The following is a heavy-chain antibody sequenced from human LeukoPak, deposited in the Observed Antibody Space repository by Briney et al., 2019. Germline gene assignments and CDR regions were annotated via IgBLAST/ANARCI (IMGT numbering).Heavy chain of an antibody. D-gene: IGHD5-12*01. CDR2: IWYDGSNK. Sequence: GRSLRLSCAASGFTFSNYGMHWVRQAPGKGLEWVAYIWYDGSNKYYTDSVKGRFTISRDNSENTLYLQMNSLRAEDTAVCYCARDNVVTTIDDYYYYMDVWGKGTTVTVSS. CDR3: ARDNVVTTIDDYYYYMDV. CDR1: GFTFSNYG. V-gene: IGHV3-33*01. J-gene: IGHJ6*03.